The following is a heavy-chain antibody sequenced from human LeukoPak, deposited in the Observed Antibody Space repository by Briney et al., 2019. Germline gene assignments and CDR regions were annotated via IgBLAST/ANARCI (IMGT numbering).Heavy chain of an antibody. CDR3: ARGSWWLDP. CDR1: GFTFSSYE. J-gene: IGHJ5*02. CDR2: IRGSGSTI. V-gene: IGHV3-48*03. Sequence: PGGSLRLSCVASGFTFSSYEMNWVRQAPGMGLEWVSHIRGSGSTIYYADSVKGRFTISRDNAKNSVYLQINSLRAEDTAVYYCARGSWWLDPWGQGTLVTVSS.